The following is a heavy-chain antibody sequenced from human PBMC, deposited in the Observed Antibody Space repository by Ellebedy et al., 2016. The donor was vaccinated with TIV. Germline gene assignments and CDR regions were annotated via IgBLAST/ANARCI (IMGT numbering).Heavy chain of an antibody. CDR3: AKYSQGGDGLPLES. D-gene: IGHD2-21*02. CDR1: GFPFSSFA. Sequence: GESLKISCAASGFPFSSFAMHWVRQAPGKGLEWVAVISYHEINKWYADSVRGRFTISRDNSKNTLVLQMTSLRAEDTALYYCAKYSQGGDGLPLESWGQGTRVTVSS. J-gene: IGHJ4*02. CDR2: ISYHEINK. V-gene: IGHV3-30*18.